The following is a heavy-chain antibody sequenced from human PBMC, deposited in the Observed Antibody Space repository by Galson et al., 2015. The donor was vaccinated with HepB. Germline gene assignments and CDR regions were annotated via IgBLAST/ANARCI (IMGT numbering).Heavy chain of an antibody. CDR1: GYTFTSYA. J-gene: IGHJ5*02. V-gene: IGHV7-4-1*02. CDR2: INTNTGNP. CDR3: ARGEDYDSSGYYYWFDP. D-gene: IGHD3-22*01. Sequence: SVKVSCKASGYTFTSYAMNWVRQAPGQGLEWMGWINTNTGNPTYAQGFTGRFVFSLDTSVSTAYLQISSLKAEDTAVYYCARGEDYDSSGYYYWFDPWGQGTLVTVSS.